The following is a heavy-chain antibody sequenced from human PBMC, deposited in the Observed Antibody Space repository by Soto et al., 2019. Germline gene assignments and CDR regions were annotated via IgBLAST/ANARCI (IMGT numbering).Heavy chain of an antibody. CDR3: ARDAFFWSGYPPDAFDI. D-gene: IGHD3-3*01. CDR1: GFTFSSYS. V-gene: IGHV3-21*01. Sequence: GGALRISCAASGFTFSSYSMNWVRPAPGKGLEWVSSISSSSSYIYYADSVKGRFTISRDNAKNSLYLQMNSLRAEDTAVYYCARDAFFWSGYPPDAFDIWGQGTMVTVSS. J-gene: IGHJ3*02. CDR2: ISSSSSYI.